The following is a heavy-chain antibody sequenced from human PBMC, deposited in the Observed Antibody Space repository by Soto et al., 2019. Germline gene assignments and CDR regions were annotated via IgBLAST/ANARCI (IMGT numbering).Heavy chain of an antibody. CDR2: ISAAGDP. V-gene: IGHV3-13*05. CDR3: ARTDRDFYGLDV. J-gene: IGHJ6*02. CDR1: GFTFRNYD. Sequence: EVQLVESGGGLVQPGGSLRLSCEASGFTFRNYDMHWVRQGTGKGLERVSGISAAGDPDYADSVEGRFTISRENAQNSFFLQMNSRRVGDTAVYYCARTDRDFYGLDVWGQGTTVIVSS.